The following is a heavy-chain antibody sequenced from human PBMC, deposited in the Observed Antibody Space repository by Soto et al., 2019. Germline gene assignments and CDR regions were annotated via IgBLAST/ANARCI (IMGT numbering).Heavy chain of an antibody. J-gene: IGHJ6*02. D-gene: IGHD3-3*01. CDR2: INPNSGGT. CDR3: ARHIHTIFGVVIIFDYYYGMDV. CDR1: GYTFTGYY. Sequence: ASVKVSCKASGYTFTGYYMHWVRQAPGQGLEWMGWINPNSGGTNYAQKFQGWVTMTRDTSISTAYMELSRLRSDDTAVYYCARHIHTIFGVVIIFDYYYGMDVWGQGTTVTVSS. V-gene: IGHV1-2*04.